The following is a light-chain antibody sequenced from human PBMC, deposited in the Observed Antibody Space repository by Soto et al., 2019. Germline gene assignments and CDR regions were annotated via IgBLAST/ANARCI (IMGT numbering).Light chain of an antibody. CDR1: QNINNW. Sequence: DTQMTQSPSTLSASIGDRVTITCRASQNINNWIAWYQQKPGKAPKFLTYDASTLESGVPSRFSGSGFGTEFSLTISSLQPDDFGSYYCQHMRTFGQGTKVDIK. CDR3: QHMRT. J-gene: IGKJ1*01. CDR2: DAS. V-gene: IGKV1-5*01.